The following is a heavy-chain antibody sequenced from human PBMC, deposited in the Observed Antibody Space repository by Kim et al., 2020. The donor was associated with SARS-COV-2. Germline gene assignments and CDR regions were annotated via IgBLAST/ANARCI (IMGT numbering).Heavy chain of an antibody. J-gene: IGHJ3*02. CDR3: ARSFRNAFVI. CDR2: TYYRSKWST. V-gene: IGHV6-1*01. CDR1: GDSVSSNSVG. Sequence: SQTLSLTCAISGDSVSSNSVGWHWIRQSPSRGLEWLGRTYYRSKWSTDYAVSVKSRIIINPDTTKNQFSLQLNSVTPEDTAVYYCARSFRNAFVIWGQGTMVTVSS.